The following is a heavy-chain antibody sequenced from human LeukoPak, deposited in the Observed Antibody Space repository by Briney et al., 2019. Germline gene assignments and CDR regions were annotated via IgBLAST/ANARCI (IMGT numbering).Heavy chain of an antibody. Sequence: PGGSLRLSCAASGFTFSSYWMHWVRQAPGKGLVWVSRINSDGSRASYADSVKGRFTISRDNAKNTLYLQMNSLRAEDTAVYYCAKGHGYGDLRGAFDIWGQGTMVTVSS. CDR1: GFTFSSYW. CDR2: INSDGSRA. J-gene: IGHJ3*02. V-gene: IGHV3-74*01. CDR3: AKGHGYGDLRGAFDI. D-gene: IGHD4-17*01.